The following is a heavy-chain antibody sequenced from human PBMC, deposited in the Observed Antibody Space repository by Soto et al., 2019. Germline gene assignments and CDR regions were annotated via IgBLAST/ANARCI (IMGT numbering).Heavy chain of an antibody. Sequence: KPSETLSLPCTVSGGSVSSGRYYWSWIRPPPGKGLEWIGNIYYSGSTKYNPSLKSRVTISVDTSKNQFSLKLSSMTASDTAVYYCARSGSGSGWLGGQGTLVTVSS. CDR2: IYYSGST. V-gene: IGHV4-61*01. D-gene: IGHD6-19*01. CDR3: ARSGSGSGWL. CDR1: GGSVSSGRYY. J-gene: IGHJ4*02.